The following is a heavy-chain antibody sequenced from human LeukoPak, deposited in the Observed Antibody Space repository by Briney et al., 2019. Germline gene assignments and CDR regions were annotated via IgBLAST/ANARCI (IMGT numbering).Heavy chain of an antibody. J-gene: IGHJ4*02. CDR2: INQDGSEK. CDR3: ARTSRYYDSSGYYHYYFDY. V-gene: IGHV3-7*03. CDR1: GFTFTTYW. Sequence: GGSLRLSCAASGFTFTTYWMSWVRQAPGKVLEWVANINQDGSEKYYVDSVKGRFTISRDNAKNSLYLQMNSLRAEDTALYHCARTSRYYDSSGYYHYYFDYWGQGTLVTVSS. D-gene: IGHD3-22*01.